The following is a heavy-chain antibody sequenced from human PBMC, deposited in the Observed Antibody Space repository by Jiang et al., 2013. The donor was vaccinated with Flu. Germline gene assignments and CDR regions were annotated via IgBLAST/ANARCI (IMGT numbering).Heavy chain of an antibody. CDR1: GYTFTDYD. V-gene: IGHV1-8*01. D-gene: IGHD5-12*01. CDR2: MNPNNGNS. J-gene: IGHJ4*02. CDR3: ARGHSGYDRGWIYYFDS. Sequence: SGAEVKKPGASVKVSCKASGYTFTDYDIVWVRQATGQGLEWMGWMNPNNGNSGNLQKFQGRVTMTRNTSISTAYMELSSLRSEDTAVYYCARGHSGYDRGWIYYFDSWGQGTLVTVSS.